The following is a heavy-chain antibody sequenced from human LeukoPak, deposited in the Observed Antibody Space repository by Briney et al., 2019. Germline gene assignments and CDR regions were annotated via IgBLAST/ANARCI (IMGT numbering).Heavy chain of an antibody. CDR1: GSTFSTYA. D-gene: IGHD1-7*01. J-gene: IGHJ4*02. CDR3: AKAGITGTTIDY. CDR2: ISGSGGST. Sequence: GGSLRLSCAASGSTFSTYAMNWVRQAPGKGLEWVSAISGSGGSTYYADSVKGRSTISRDNSKNTLYLQMNSLRAEDTAVYYCAKAGITGTTIDYWGQGTLVTVSS. V-gene: IGHV3-23*01.